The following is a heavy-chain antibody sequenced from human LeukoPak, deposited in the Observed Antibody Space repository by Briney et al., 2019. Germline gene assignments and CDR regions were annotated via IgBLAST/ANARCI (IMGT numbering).Heavy chain of an antibody. CDR1: GYTFTSYG. D-gene: IGHD3-22*01. CDR3: ARDLARYYYDSSGIDY. Sequence: GASVNVSCKASGYTFTSYGIIWVRQAPGQGLEWMGWISAYNGNTNYAQKLQGRVTMTTDTSTSTAYMELRSLRSDDTAVYYCARDLARYYYDSSGIDYWGQGTLVTVSS. V-gene: IGHV1-18*01. J-gene: IGHJ4*02. CDR2: ISAYNGNT.